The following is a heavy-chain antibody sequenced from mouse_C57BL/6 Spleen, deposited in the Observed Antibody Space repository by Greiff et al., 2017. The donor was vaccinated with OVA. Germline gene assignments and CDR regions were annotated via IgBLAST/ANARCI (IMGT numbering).Heavy chain of an antibody. Sequence: EVMLVESGGGLVQPGGSMKLSCVASGFTFSNYWMNWVRQSPEKGLEWVAQIRLKSDNYATHYAESVKGRFTISRDDSKSSVYLQMNNLRAEDTGIYYCTETGYFDVWGTGTTVTVSS. J-gene: IGHJ1*03. CDR1: GFTFSNYW. V-gene: IGHV6-3*01. CDR2: IRLKSDNYAT. CDR3: TETGYFDV.